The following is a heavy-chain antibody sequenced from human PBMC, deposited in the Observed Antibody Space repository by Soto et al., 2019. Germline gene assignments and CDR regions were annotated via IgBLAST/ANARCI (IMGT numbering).Heavy chain of an antibody. J-gene: IGHJ4*02. CDR1: GGTFSSYA. V-gene: IGHV1-69*01. Sequence: QVQLVQSGAEVKKPGSSVKVSCQASGGTFSSYAISWVRQAPGQGLEWMGGIIPIFGTANYAQKFQGRVTITADESTSTAYMELSSLRSEDTAVYYCAKTYYYDSSGRSDYFDYWGQGTLVTVSS. CDR3: AKTYYYDSSGRSDYFDY. CDR2: IIPIFGTA. D-gene: IGHD3-22*01.